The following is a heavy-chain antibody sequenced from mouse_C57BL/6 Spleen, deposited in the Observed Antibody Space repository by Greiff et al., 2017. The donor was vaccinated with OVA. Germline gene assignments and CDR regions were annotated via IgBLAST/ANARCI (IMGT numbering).Heavy chain of an antibody. CDR2: INPNNGGT. CDR3: ARRGDYDYAMDY. V-gene: IGHV1-22*01. J-gene: IGHJ4*01. CDR1: GYTFTDYN. Sequence: VQLKESGPELVKPGASVKMSCKASGYTFTDYNMHWVKQSHGKSLEWIGYINPNNGGTSYNQKFKGKATLTVNKSSSTAYVELRSLTSEDSAVYYCARRGDYDYAMDYWGQGTSVTVSS. D-gene: IGHD2-4*01.